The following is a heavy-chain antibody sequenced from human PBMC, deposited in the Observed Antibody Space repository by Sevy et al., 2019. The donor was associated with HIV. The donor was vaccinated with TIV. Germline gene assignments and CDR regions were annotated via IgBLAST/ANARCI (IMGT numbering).Heavy chain of an antibody. CDR2: IRGKGYGGTT. J-gene: IGHJ6*02. CDR1: GFTFGDYA. Sequence: GGSLRLSCTTSGFTFGDYAMSWVRQAPGKGLEWVGFIRGKGYGGTTEYAASVKGRFTISRDDSKSIAYLQMNSLKTEDTAVYYCTRGSYSCYYGMDVWGQGTTVTVS. V-gene: IGHV3-49*04. CDR3: TRGSYSCYYGMDV.